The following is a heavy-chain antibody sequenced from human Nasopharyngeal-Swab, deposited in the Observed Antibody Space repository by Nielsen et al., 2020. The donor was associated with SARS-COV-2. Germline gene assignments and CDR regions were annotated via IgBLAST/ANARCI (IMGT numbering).Heavy chain of an antibody. J-gene: IGHJ4*02. V-gene: IGHV4-59*08. CDR3: ARHYYESTTGTFPFDN. D-gene: IGHD3-22*01. Sequence: SETLSLTCTVSGGSISGYYWSWIRQAPGKGLEWIGYLYHGGSTIYNPSLKSRLTTSVDTSENQLSLRLRSVTAADTAVYYCARHYYESTTGTFPFDNWGQGTLVTVSS. CDR2: LYHGGST. CDR1: GGSISGYY.